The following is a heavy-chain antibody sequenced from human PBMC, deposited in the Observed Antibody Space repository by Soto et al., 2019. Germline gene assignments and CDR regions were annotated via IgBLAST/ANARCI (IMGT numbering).Heavy chain of an antibody. Sequence: QLQLQESGPGLVKPSETLSLTCTVSGGSISSSSYYWGWIRQPPGTGLEWIGSIYYSGRTYYNPSLKSRVTISVDTSKNQFSLKLSSVTAADPAVYYYASTYIGYNFLYFDYWGQGTLVTVSS. CDR2: IYYSGRT. J-gene: IGHJ4*02. D-gene: IGHD5-12*01. CDR3: ASTYIGYNFLYFDY. V-gene: IGHV4-39*01. CDR1: GGSISSSSYY.